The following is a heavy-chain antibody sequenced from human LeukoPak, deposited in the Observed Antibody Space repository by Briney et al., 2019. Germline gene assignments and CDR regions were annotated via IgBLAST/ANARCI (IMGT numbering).Heavy chain of an antibody. CDR1: GFTFSSYW. D-gene: IGHD3-16*02. Sequence: GGSLRLSCAASGFTFSSYWMSWVRQAPGKGLEWVANIKQDGSEKYYVDSVKGRFTISRGNAKNSLYLQMNSLRAEDTAVYYCARDRESLDYVWGSYRFFDYWGQGTLVTVSS. CDR3: ARDRESLDYVWGSYRFFDY. CDR2: IKQDGSEK. J-gene: IGHJ4*02. V-gene: IGHV3-7*03.